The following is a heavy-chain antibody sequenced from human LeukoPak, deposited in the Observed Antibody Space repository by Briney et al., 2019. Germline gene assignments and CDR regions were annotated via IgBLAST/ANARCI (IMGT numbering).Heavy chain of an antibody. D-gene: IGHD3-10*01. CDR2: IYTSGST. CDR1: GGSISSYY. J-gene: IGHJ4*02. Sequence: SETLSLTCTVSGGSISSYYWSWLRQPAGKGLEWIGRIYTSGSTNYNPSLKSRVTMSVDTSKNQFSLKLSSVTAADTAVYYCARDKDYGNNYFDYWGQGTLVTVSS. CDR3: ARDKDYGNNYFDY. V-gene: IGHV4-4*07.